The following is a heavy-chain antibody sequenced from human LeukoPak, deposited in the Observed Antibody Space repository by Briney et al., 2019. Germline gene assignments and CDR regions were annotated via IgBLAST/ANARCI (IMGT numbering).Heavy chain of an antibody. J-gene: IGHJ4*02. V-gene: IGHV3-21*01. CDR3: ARDQISFDY. CDR1: GFTFSSYS. Sequence: GGSLRLSCAASGFTFSSYSMNWVRQAPGKGLEWVSSISSSSSYIHYADSVKGRFTISRDNAKNSLYLQMNSLRAEDTAVYYCARDQISFDYWGQGTLVTVSS. CDR2: ISSSSSYI.